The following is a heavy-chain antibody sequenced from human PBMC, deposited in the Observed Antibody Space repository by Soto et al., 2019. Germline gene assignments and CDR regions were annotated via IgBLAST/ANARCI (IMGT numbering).Heavy chain of an antibody. CDR3: AKDIKGWYYYGSGSYHVRSEGAYFDY. V-gene: IGHV3-9*01. J-gene: IGHJ4*02. CDR2: ISWNSGSI. Sequence: EVQLVESGGGLVQPGRSLRLSCAASGFTFDDYAMHWVRQAPGKGLEWVSGISWNSGSIGYADSVKGRFTISRDNAKNSLYLQMNSLRAEDTALYYCAKDIKGWYYYGSGSYHVRSEGAYFDYWGQGTLVTVSS. CDR1: GFTFDDYA. D-gene: IGHD3-10*01.